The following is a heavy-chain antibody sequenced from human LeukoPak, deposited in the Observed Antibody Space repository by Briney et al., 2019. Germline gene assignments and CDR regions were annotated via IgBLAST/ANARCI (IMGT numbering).Heavy chain of an antibody. Sequence: GGSLRLSCADSGFPFYNYWLTGVRQAPGKGLEWVANIDQDESEKYYVDSVKGRFTISRDNADKSLYLEMNSLRVEDTAIYYCARGLYGWGRRILMALWGPGTLVTVSS. CDR3: ARGLYGWGRRILMAL. CDR2: IDQDESEK. D-gene: IGHD3-10*01. J-gene: IGHJ4*02. V-gene: IGHV3-7*01. CDR1: GFPFYNYW.